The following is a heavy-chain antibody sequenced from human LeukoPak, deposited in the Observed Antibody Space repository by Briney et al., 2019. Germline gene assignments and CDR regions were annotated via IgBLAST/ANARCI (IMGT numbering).Heavy chain of an antibody. CDR1: GFTFSSYA. J-gene: IGHJ6*02. CDR2: ISGSGGST. V-gene: IGHV3-23*01. Sequence: PGGSLRLSCAASGFTFSSYAMSWVRQAPGKGLEWVSAISGSGGSTYYADSVKGRFTISRDNSKNTLYLQMNSLRAEDTAVYYCAKDMRIQLWASYGMDVWGQGTTVTVSS. D-gene: IGHD5-18*01. CDR3: AKDMRIQLWASYGMDV.